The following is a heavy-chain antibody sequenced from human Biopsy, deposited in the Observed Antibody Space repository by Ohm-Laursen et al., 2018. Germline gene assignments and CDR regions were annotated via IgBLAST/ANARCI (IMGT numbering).Heavy chain of an antibody. Sequence: SDTLSLTCTVSGGPIDSYYWSWIRQPPGKALEWIGYIYFTGRTSYNPSLKSRFTISVNMSKKQFSLKLSSVTSADAAVYDCASAGYNPDWNFDLWGRGTRVTVSS. V-gene: IGHV4-59*07. CDR1: GGPIDSYY. D-gene: IGHD5-24*01. CDR3: ASAGYNPDWNFDL. J-gene: IGHJ2*01. CDR2: IYFTGRT.